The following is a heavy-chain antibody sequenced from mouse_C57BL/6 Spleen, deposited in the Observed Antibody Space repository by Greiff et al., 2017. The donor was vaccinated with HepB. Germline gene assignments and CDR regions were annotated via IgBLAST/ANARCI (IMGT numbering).Heavy chain of an antibody. CDR3: AREGGYGSSYRYFDV. CDR1: GFTFSSYA. D-gene: IGHD1-1*01. Sequence: EVQLQESGGGLVKPGGSLKLSCAASGFTFSSYAMSWVRQTPEKRLEWVATISDGGSYTYYPDNVKGRFTISRDNAKNNLYLQMSHLKSEDTAMYYCAREGGYGSSYRYFDVWGTGTTVTVSS. V-gene: IGHV5-4*01. J-gene: IGHJ1*03. CDR2: ISDGGSYT.